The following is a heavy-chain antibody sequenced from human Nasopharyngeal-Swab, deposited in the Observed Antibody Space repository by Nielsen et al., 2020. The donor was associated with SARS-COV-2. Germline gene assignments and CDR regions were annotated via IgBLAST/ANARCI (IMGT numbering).Heavy chain of an antibody. CDR1: GFTFSSYA. D-gene: IGHD1-26*01. Sequence: GGSLRLSCAASGFTFSSYAMHWVRQAPGKGLEWVAVISYDGSNKYYADSVKGRFTISRDNSKNTLYLQMNSLRAEDTAVYYCARASSGNYWSAFDIWGQGTMATVSS. CDR3: ARASSGNYWSAFDI. V-gene: IGHV3-30-3*01. CDR2: ISYDGSNK. J-gene: IGHJ3*02.